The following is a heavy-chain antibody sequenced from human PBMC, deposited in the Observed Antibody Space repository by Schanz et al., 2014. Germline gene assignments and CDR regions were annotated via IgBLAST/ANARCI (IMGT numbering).Heavy chain of an antibody. J-gene: IGHJ4*02. D-gene: IGHD6-13*01. CDR1: GFTFSTYA. V-gene: IGHV3-23*04. Sequence: VQLVDSGGALVQPGGSLRLSCSASGFTFSTYAMSWVRQAPGKGLEWVSAINGNGGITYYADPVKGRFTISRDNSKNTVSLQMNSLRAEHTAVYYGAKEKEDVAADGRFFDYWGQGTLVTVSS. CDR2: INGNGGIT. CDR3: AKEKEDVAADGRFFDY.